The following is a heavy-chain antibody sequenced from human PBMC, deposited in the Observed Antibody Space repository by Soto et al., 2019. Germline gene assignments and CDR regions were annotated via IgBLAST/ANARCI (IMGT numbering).Heavy chain of an antibody. Sequence: GGSLRLSCAASGFTVSSNYMSWVRQAPGKGLEWVSVIYSGGSTYYADSVKGRFTISRDNSKNTLYLQMNSLRAEDPAVYYCASQNRRDDAFDIWGQGTMVTVSS. CDR1: GFTVSSNY. CDR3: ASQNRRDDAFDI. J-gene: IGHJ3*02. CDR2: IYSGGST. V-gene: IGHV3-53*01.